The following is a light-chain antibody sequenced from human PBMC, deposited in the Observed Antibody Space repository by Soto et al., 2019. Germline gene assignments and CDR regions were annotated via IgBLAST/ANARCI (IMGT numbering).Light chain of an antibody. CDR1: SSNIGAGYD. CDR3: QSYDSSLSGPYV. V-gene: IGLV1-40*01. CDR2: DNS. J-gene: IGLJ1*01. Sequence: QSVLTQPPSVSGAPGQRVTISCTGGSSNIGAGYDVHWYQQLPGTAPKLLIYDNSNRPSGVPDRFSGSKSGTSASLAITGLQAEDEADYDCQSYDSSLSGPYVFGTGTKVTVL.